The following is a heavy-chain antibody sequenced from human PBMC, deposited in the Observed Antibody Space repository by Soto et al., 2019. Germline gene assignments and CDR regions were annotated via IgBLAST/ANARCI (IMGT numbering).Heavy chain of an antibody. D-gene: IGHD3-9*01. CDR1: RDSINIWGYD. CDR2: IYYSGST. Sequence: TCTFCRDSINIWGYDGSWNRKHPGKGLEWIGYIYYSGSTYYNPSLKSRVTISVDTSKNQFSLKLSSVTAADTAVYYCARAPSLYDILTGPGGWFDPWGQGTLVTVSS. J-gene: IGHJ5*02. CDR3: ARAPSLYDILTGPGGWFDP. V-gene: IGHV4-31*03.